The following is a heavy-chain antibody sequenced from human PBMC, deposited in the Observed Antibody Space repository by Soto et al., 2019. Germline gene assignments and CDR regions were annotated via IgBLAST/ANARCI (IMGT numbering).Heavy chain of an antibody. CDR1: GGSFSGYY. D-gene: IGHD6-13*01. CDR2: INHSGST. CDR3: ARAGYSSSWYRWFDP. V-gene: IGHV4-34*01. J-gene: IGHJ5*02. Sequence: QVQLQQWGAGLLKPSETLSLTCAVYGGSFSGYYWSWIRQPPGKGLEWIGEINHSGSTNYNPSLKIRVTTSVDTSKNQFSRKLSSVTAADTAVYYCARAGYSSSWYRWFDPWGQGTLVTVSS.